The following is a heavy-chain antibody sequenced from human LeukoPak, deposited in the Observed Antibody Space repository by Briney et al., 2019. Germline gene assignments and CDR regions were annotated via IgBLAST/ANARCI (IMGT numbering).Heavy chain of an antibody. CDR2: INHSGST. D-gene: IGHD4-17*01. Sequence: NPSETLSLTCAVYGGSFSGYYWSWIRQPPGKGLEWIGEINHSGSTNYNPSLKSRVTISVDTSKNQFSLKLSSVTAADTAVYYCARGDGDYAHGAFDIWGQGTMVTVSS. CDR1: GGSFSGYY. CDR3: ARGDGDYAHGAFDI. V-gene: IGHV4-34*01. J-gene: IGHJ3*02.